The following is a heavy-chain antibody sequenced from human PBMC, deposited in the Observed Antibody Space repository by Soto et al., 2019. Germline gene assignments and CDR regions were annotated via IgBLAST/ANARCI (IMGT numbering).Heavy chain of an antibody. CDR1: GYTFTSYG. J-gene: IGHJ4*02. Sequence: QVQLVQSGAEVKKPGASVKVSCKASGYTFTSYGISWVRQAPGQGLEWMGWISAYNGNTKYEQKLQGRVTVSTDTSTSTAYMELRCLRSDDTAVYYCARDAAVGLFDYWGQGTLVTVSS. CDR3: ARDAAVGLFDY. V-gene: IGHV1-18*01. D-gene: IGHD1-26*01. CDR2: ISAYNGNT.